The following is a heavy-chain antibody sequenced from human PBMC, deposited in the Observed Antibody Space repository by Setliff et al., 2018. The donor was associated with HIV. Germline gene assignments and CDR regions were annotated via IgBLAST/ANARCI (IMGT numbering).Heavy chain of an antibody. CDR3: AKIAHGPPQYGSGDAADY. Sequence: PGGSLRLSCAASGFTFSNYAMTWVRQAPGKGLEWVSVITSSGGSTYYADSVKGRFTISRDNSKNTLYLQVNSLRAEDTAIYYCAKIAHGPPQYGSGDAADYWGQGTLVTVSS. J-gene: IGHJ4*02. D-gene: IGHD3-10*01. CDR1: GFTFSNYA. V-gene: IGHV3-23*01. CDR2: ITSSGGST.